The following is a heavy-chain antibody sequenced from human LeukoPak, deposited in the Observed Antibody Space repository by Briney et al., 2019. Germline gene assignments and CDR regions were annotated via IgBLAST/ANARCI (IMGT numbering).Heavy chain of an antibody. D-gene: IGHD2-2*01. CDR2: INPNSGGT. V-gene: IGHV1-2*02. J-gene: IGHJ3*02. Sequence: ASVNVSCKGSVYTFTSYYMHWVRQAPGQGLEWMGWINPNSGGTNYAQKFQGRVTMTRDTSISTAYMELSRLRSDDTAVYYCARVRGYCSSTNCYYAFDIWGQGTMVTVSS. CDR1: VYTFTSYY. CDR3: ARVRGYCSSTNCYYAFDI.